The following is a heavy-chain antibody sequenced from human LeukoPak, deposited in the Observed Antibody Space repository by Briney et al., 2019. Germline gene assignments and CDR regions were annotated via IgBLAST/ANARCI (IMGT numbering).Heavy chain of an antibody. J-gene: IGHJ5*02. CDR1: GFTFSIYA. CDR2: ISGNGGST. D-gene: IGHD3-10*01. CDR3: AKGHYDPMSYSWFDP. Sequence: GGSLRLSCAASGFTFSIYAMSWVRQAPGKGLEWVSAISGNGGSTYYADSVKGRFTISRDNSKNTLYLQMNSLRAEDTAEYYCAKGHYDPMSYSWFDPWGQGAQVTVSS. V-gene: IGHV3-23*01.